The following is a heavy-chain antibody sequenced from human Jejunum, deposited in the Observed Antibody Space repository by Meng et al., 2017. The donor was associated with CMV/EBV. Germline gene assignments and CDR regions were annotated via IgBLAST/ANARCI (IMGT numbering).Heavy chain of an antibody. CDR2: IYPDDSET. Sequence: SGDRVTDDWFGWVRQMPGKGLEWMGIIYPDDSETKYSPSIRGQVTISTDMSINTAYLQWRSLKVSDTALYYCARSPSGTFSPYYFDYWGQGTLVTVSS. J-gene: IGHJ4*02. CDR1: GDRVTDDW. V-gene: IGHV5-51*01. CDR3: ARSPSGTFSPYYFDY. D-gene: IGHD2-2*01.